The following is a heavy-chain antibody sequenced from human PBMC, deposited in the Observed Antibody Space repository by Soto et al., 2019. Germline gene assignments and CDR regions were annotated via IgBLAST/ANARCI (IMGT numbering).Heavy chain of an antibody. CDR1: GYTLTELS. D-gene: IGHD2-15*01. Sequence: VASVKVSCKVSGYTLTELSMHWVRQAPGKGLEWMGGFDPEDGETIYAQKFQGRVTMTEDTSTDTAYMELSSLRSEDTAVYYCANGPLGCGNCDYWGQGPLVTVSS. J-gene: IGHJ4*02. CDR3: ANGPLGCGNCDY. CDR2: FDPEDGET. V-gene: IGHV1-24*01.